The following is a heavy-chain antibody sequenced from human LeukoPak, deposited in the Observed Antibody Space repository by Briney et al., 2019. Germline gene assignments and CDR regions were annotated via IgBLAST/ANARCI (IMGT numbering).Heavy chain of an antibody. CDR2: IYYSGST. V-gene: IGHV4-30-4*01. Sequence: SQTLSLTCTVSGGSINTGDYYWSWIRQPPGKGLEWIGYIYYSGSTYKNPSLKSRVTISVDTSKNQFSQKLSSVTAADTAVYYCARIKNWVIDYWGQGTLVTVSS. CDR1: GGSINTGDYY. CDR3: ARIKNWVIDY. J-gene: IGHJ4*02. D-gene: IGHD7-27*01.